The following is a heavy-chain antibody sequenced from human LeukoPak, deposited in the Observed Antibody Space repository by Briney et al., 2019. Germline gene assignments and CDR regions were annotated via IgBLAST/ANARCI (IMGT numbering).Heavy chain of an antibody. J-gene: IGHJ4*02. CDR3: ARDSYYGSGSYYKGDY. Sequence: ASVKVSCKASGGTFSSYAISWVRQAPGQGLEWMGGIIPIFGTANYAQKFQGGVTITADESTSTAYMELSSLRSEDTAVYYCARDSYYGSGSYYKGDYWGQGTLVTVSS. CDR2: IIPIFGTA. CDR1: GGTFSSYA. V-gene: IGHV1-69*13. D-gene: IGHD3-10*01.